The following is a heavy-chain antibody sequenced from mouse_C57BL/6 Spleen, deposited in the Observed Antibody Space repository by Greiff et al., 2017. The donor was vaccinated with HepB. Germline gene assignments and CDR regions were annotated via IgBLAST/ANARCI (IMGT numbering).Heavy chain of an antibody. J-gene: IGHJ3*01. CDR1: GYTFTSYT. Sequence: VQGVESGAELARPGASVKMSCKASGYTFTSYTMHWVKQRPGQGLEWIGYINPSSGYTKYNQKFKDKATLTADKSSSTAYMQLSSLTSEDSAVYYCARSAGFPFAYWGQGTLVTVSA. CDR3: ARSAGFPFAY. D-gene: IGHD2-2*01. CDR2: INPSSGYT. V-gene: IGHV1-4*01.